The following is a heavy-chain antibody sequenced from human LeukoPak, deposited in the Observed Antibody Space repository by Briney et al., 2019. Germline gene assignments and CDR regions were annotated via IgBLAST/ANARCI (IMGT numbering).Heavy chain of an antibody. Sequence: SETLSLTCTVSGGSISIYYWSWIRQPPGKGLEWIGYIYYSGSTNYNPSLKSRVTISVDTSKNQFSLKLSSVTAADTAVYFCARARLSIVRGITNFDYWGQGTVVTVSS. CDR1: GGSISIYY. D-gene: IGHD3-10*01. CDR3: ARARLSIVRGITNFDY. J-gene: IGHJ4*02. V-gene: IGHV4-59*08. CDR2: IYYSGST.